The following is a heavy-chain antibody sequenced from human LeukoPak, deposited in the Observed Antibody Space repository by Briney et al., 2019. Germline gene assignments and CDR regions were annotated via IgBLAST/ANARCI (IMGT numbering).Heavy chain of an antibody. J-gene: IGHJ4*02. CDR2: IYASGKT. V-gene: IGHV4-4*07. CDR3: ATGGASVADN. CDR1: GGSISSYY. Sequence: SETLSLTCTVSGGSISSYYWSWFRQSAGKGLEWIGRIYASGKTNYNPSLMSRVTMSVDTSQDKFFLKLNSVTAADAAVYYCATGGASVADNWGQGALVTVSS. D-gene: IGHD6-19*01.